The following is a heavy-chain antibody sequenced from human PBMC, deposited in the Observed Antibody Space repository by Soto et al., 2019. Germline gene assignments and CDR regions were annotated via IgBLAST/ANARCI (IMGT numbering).Heavy chain of an antibody. D-gene: IGHD2-15*01. CDR1: GDSISSDDYY. V-gene: IGHV4-30-4*01. CDR2: ISYSGTT. J-gene: IGHJ4*02. CDR3: AVSPAYSASVVVS. Sequence: QVQLQESGPGVVKPSQTLSLTCTVSGDSISSDDYYWSWIRQPPGKGLEWLGYISYSGTTSSNPSLKTRVLSAEDTAKKEFSLRLTSVGAAATAVHYCAVSPAYSASVVVSWGPGTRVTVSS.